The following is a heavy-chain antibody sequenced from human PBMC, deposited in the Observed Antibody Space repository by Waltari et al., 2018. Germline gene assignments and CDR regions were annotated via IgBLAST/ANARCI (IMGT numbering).Heavy chain of an antibody. CDR2: MYPGDSDT. CDR3: GRGRAVDLIDY. V-gene: IGHV5-51*01. CDR1: GSSFTNYW. J-gene: IGHJ4*02. Sequence: EVQLVQSGAEVKQPGESLQFSCEASGSSFTNYWIGWVRQMPGKCLEWMAIMYPGDSDTSYNPSFQGQVTISADKSISTAYLQWGSLKASDTAMYYCGRGRAVDLIDYWGQGTLVTVSS. D-gene: IGHD3-16*01.